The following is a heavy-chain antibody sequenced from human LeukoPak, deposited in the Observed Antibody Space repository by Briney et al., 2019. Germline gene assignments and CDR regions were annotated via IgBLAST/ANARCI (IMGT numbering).Heavy chain of an antibody. CDR3: ARGDEVGPRGQWAWAFDI. D-gene: IGHD1-26*01. J-gene: IGHJ3*02. V-gene: IGHV4-61*02. Sequence: KSPETLALPSTVVGGSIGSDGCCWRWIRQPAGKGLEWIGRVYTSGSTNYNPSLKKPVTISVYASKNQFSLKLRAVTAADTAVYYCARGDEVGPRGQWAWAFDIWGQGTMVTVSS. CDR2: VYTSGST. CDR1: GGSIGSDGCC.